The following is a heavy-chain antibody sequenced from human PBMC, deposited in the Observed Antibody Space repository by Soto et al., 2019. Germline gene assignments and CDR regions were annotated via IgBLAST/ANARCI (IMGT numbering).Heavy chain of an antibody. V-gene: IGHV1-18*01. Sequence: GASVKVSCKASGYTFTSYGISWVRQAPGQGLEWMGWISGYNGNTNYAQKLRGRVSMTTDTSTGTAYMELRSLTADDTAVYYCARDGGRSGGSAASGWFDPWGQGTLVTVSS. CDR2: ISGYNGNT. CDR3: ARDGGRSGGSAASGWFDP. CDR1: GYTFTSYG. J-gene: IGHJ5*02. D-gene: IGHD2-15*01.